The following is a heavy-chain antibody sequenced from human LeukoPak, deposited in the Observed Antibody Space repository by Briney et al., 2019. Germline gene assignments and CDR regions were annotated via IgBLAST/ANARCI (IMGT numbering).Heavy chain of an antibody. J-gene: IGHJ6*03. Sequence: PSQTLSLTCTVSGGSISSGSYYWSWIRQPAGKGLEWIGRIYTTGSTNYNPSLKSRVTISVDTSKNQFSLKLSSVTAADTAVYYCARVSFRSGYYNYMDVWGKGTTVTVSS. V-gene: IGHV4-61*02. CDR2: IYTTGST. CDR3: ARVSFRSGYYNYMDV. D-gene: IGHD3-16*02. CDR1: GGSISSGSYY.